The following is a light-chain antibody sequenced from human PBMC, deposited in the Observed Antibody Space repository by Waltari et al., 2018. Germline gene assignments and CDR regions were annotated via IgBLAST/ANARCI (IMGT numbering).Light chain of an antibody. V-gene: IGKV1-5*03. CDR2: KAS. Sequence: DIQMTQSPSTLSASVGDRVTHTCRASQSISSWLAWYQQKPGKAPKVLIYKASSLESGVPSRFSGSGSGTEFTLTISSLQPDDFATYNCQQYNSYSPYTFGQGTKLEIK. J-gene: IGKJ2*01. CDR1: QSISSW. CDR3: QQYNSYSPYT.